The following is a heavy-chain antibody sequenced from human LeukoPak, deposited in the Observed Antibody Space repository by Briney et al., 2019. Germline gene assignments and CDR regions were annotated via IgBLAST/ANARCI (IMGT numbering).Heavy chain of an antibody. J-gene: IGHJ4*02. CDR2: ISYDGSNK. V-gene: IGHV3-30*18. CDR1: GFTVSSNY. CDR3: AKRDFDY. Sequence: GGSLRLSCAASGFTVSSNYMSWVRQAPGRGLEWVAVISYDGSNKYYADSVKGRFTISRDNSKNTLYLQMNSLRAEDTAVYYCAKRDFDYWGQGTLVTVSS.